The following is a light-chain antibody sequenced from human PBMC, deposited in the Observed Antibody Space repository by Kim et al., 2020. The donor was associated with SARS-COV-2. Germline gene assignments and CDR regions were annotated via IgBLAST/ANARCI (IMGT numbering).Light chain of an antibody. Sequence: ASIGDRVTITCRASQDISSSLVWFQQKPGKAPKSLTYDASSLQSGVPSKFSGSGSGTDFTLTIRSLQAEDFATYYCQQYRSYPPTLGQGTRLEIK. V-gene: IGKV1-16*02. CDR3: QQYRSYPPT. J-gene: IGKJ5*01. CDR2: DAS. CDR1: QDISSS.